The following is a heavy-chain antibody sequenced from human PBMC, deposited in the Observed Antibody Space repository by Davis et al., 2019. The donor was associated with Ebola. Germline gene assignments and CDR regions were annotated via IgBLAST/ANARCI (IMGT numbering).Heavy chain of an antibody. Sequence: GESLKISCQGSGYIFTKSWIGWVRQLSGKGLEWMGIIYPGDSDTRSSPSFRGQVTIPADKSSKTAFLQWSSLKASDTAMYYCASLRRTITGMDDGFDIWGQGTMVTVSS. CDR2: IYPGDSDT. V-gene: IGHV5-51*01. D-gene: IGHD7-27*01. J-gene: IGHJ3*02. CDR1: GYIFTKSW. CDR3: ASLRRTITGMDDGFDI.